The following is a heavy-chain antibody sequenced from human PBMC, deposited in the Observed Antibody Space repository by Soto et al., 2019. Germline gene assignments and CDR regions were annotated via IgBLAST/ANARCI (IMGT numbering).Heavy chain of an antibody. V-gene: IGHV4-34*01. D-gene: IGHD4-17*01. CDR3: ARTGHGDENWFDP. Sequence: SETLSLTCAVYGGSFSGYYWSWIRQPPGKGLEWIGEINHSGSTNYNPSLKSRVTISVDTSKNQFSLKLSSVTAADTAVYYCARTGHGDENWFDPWGQGTLVTVSS. CDR1: GGSFSGYY. CDR2: INHSGST. J-gene: IGHJ5*02.